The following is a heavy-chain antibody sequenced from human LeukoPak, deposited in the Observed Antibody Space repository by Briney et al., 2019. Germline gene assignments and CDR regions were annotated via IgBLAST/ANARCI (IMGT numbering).Heavy chain of an antibody. CDR3: ARDRAWNYFDY. CDR1: GFTFSRHG. Sequence: GRSLRLSCAPSGFTFSRHGMHWVRQAPGKGLEWVAIISNDGSRKYYAHSVEGRFTISRDNSKNTLYLQMDSLRAEDTAVYYCARDRAWNYFDYWGQGTLVAVSS. CDR2: ISNDGSRK. D-gene: IGHD3-3*01. V-gene: IGHV3-30*03. J-gene: IGHJ4*02.